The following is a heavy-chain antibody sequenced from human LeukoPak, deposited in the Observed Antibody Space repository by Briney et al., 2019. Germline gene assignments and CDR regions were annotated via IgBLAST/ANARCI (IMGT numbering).Heavy chain of an antibody. J-gene: IGHJ5*02. CDR1: GFTFSSYG. CDR3: ARAHYSGSYWGFDP. Sequence: GGSLRPSCAASGFTFSSYGMSWVRQAPGKGLEWVAVISYDGGNKYYADSVKGRFAISRDTSKNTLYLQMNSLRAEDTALYYCARAHYSGSYWGFDPWGQGTLVTVSS. CDR2: ISYDGGNK. D-gene: IGHD1-26*01. V-gene: IGHV3-30*03.